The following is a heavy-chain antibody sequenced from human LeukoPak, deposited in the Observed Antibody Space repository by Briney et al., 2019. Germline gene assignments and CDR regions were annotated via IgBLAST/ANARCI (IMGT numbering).Heavy chain of an antibody. D-gene: IGHD3-10*01. CDR2: ISPSGGST. J-gene: IGHJ4*02. CDR1: GYTFTSNY. V-gene: IGHV1-46*01. Sequence: ASVKVSCKAFGYTFTSNYMHWVRQAPGQGPEWMGVISPSGGSTTYAQKFQGRVTLTRDMSTNTVYMELSSLRSEDSAFYYCAREGVITTHPFDYWGQGTLVTVSS. CDR3: AREGVITTHPFDY.